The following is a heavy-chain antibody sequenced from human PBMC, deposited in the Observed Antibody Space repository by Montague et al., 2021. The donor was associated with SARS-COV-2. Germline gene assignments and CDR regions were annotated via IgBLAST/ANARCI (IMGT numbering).Heavy chain of an antibody. CDR3: ASRRYSASGSRWYLDL. CDR1: GGSIGSSNYY. V-gene: IGHV4-39*07. CDR2: IFYSGST. Sequence: SETLSLTCTVSGGSIGSSNYYGVWIRQPPGKGLEWIGTIFYSGSTYYNPSLKSRVTISIDTSKNQFSLKLNSVTAADTAVYYCASRRYSASGSRWYLDLWGRGTLVTVSS. D-gene: IGHD3-10*01. J-gene: IGHJ2*01.